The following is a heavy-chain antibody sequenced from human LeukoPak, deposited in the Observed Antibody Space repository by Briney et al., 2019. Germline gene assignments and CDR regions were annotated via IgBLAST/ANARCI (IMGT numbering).Heavy chain of an antibody. CDR3: ARSMITFGGVAQYYFDY. CDR1: GGTFSSYA. Sequence: ASVKVSCKASGGTFSSYAISWVRQAPGQGLEWMGGIIPILGTANYAQKFQGRVTITADESTSTAYMELSSLRSEDTAVYYCARSMITFGGVAQYYFDYWGQGTLVTVSS. J-gene: IGHJ4*02. D-gene: IGHD3-16*01. CDR2: IIPILGTA. V-gene: IGHV1-69*13.